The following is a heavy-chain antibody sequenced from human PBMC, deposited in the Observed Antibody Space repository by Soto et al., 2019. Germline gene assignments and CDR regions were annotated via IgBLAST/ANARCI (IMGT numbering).Heavy chain of an antibody. CDR1: GYTFTSYY. D-gene: IGHD2-2*01. Sequence: ASVKVSCKAAGYTFTSYYMHWVRQAPGQGLEWMGIINPSGDSTSYAQKFQGRVTMTRDTSTSTVYMELSSLRSEDTAVYYCARDRGIVVVPAAAYYFDYWGQGTLVTVSS. CDR2: INPSGDST. CDR3: ARDRGIVVVPAAAYYFDY. J-gene: IGHJ4*02. V-gene: IGHV1-46*03.